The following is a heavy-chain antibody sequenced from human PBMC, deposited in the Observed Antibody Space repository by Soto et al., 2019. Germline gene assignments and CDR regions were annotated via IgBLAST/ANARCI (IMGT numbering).Heavy chain of an antibody. CDR1: GFTFSNHA. CDR2: INGNDIST. V-gene: IGHV3-23*01. J-gene: IGHJ5*02. CDR3: ARDVIAMVRGTNNWFDP. Sequence: EVQLLESGGGLVQPGGSLRLSCAASGFTFSNHAMSWVRQAPGKGLEWVSAINGNDISTYYADSVRGRFTISRDNSKNTLYMKMNRPRDDDTAVYDCARDVIAMVRGTNNWFDPWGQGTLVTVST. D-gene: IGHD3-10*01.